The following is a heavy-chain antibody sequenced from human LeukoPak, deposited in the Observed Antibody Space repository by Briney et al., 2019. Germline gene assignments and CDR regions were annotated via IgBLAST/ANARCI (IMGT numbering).Heavy chain of an antibody. V-gene: IGHV3-69-1*01. D-gene: IGHD3-16*01. J-gene: IGHJ6*03. CDR1: GFTFSAHS. CDR2: ISSTGSV. CDR3: AKDGSWGDYYFYFYMDV. Sequence: GGSLRLSCAGSGFTFSAHSMNWVRQAPGRPLEWLSYISSTGSVYYSPSVQGRFSISRDNARDSLFLQMSGLRAEDTAVYYCAKDGSWGDYYFYFYMDVWGKGTTVTVSS.